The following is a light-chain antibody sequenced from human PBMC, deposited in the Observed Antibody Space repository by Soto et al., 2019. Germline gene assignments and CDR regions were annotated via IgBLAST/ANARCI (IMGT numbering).Light chain of an antibody. CDR1: QSVSSSY. J-gene: IGKJ1*01. Sequence: EIVLTQSPGTLSLSPGERATLSCRASQSVSSSYLAWYQQRPGQAPRLLITGASNRATGVADRFSGSGSGTDFTLTISRLEPEDVAVYYCHQYGDSPQTFGQGTKVDIK. V-gene: IGKV3-20*01. CDR3: HQYGDSPQT. CDR2: GAS.